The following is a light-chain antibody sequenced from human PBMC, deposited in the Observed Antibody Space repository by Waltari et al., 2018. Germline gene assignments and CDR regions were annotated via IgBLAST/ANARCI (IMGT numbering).Light chain of an antibody. CDR1: QSVRLW. Sequence: DIQMTQSPSTLSASVGDSVHITCRASQSVRLWLAWYPQKPGKAPNLLIYKASTLESGVPSRFSGSGSGTEFTLTISSLQPDDFATYYCQQYNSYSRTFGQGTKVEI. J-gene: IGKJ1*01. CDR3: QQYNSYSRT. V-gene: IGKV1-5*03. CDR2: KAS.